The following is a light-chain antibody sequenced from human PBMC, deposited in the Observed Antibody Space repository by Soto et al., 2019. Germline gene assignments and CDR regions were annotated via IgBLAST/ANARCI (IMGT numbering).Light chain of an antibody. Sequence: DIQMTQSPSSLSASVGDRVTITCRASQTIRDYLNWYQQKPGKAPKLLIHNAYSLQDGVPSRFSGSGSGTEFTLTIRSLQPEDFATYYCQQSYSTPRAFGQGTKVDIK. CDR1: QTIRDY. CDR2: NAY. V-gene: IGKV1-39*01. CDR3: QQSYSTPRA. J-gene: IGKJ2*01.